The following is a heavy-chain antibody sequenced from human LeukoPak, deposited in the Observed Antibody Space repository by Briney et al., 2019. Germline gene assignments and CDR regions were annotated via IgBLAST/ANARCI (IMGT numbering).Heavy chain of an antibody. Sequence: PGGSLTLSCAASGFTFSSYSMNWVRLAPGKGLEWVAVISYDGSNKYYADSVKGRFTISRDNSKNTLYLQMNSLRAEDTAVYYCARDGIAVAGRGTYFDYWGQGTLVTVSS. CDR1: GFTFSSYS. V-gene: IGHV3-30*03. D-gene: IGHD6-19*01. CDR2: ISYDGSNK. CDR3: ARDGIAVAGRGTYFDY. J-gene: IGHJ4*02.